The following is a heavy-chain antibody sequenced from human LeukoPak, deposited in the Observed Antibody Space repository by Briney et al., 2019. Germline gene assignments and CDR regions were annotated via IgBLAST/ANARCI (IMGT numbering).Heavy chain of an antibody. CDR2: IYYSGST. V-gene: IGHV4-59*12. CDR1: GGSISSYY. J-gene: IGHJ4*02. CDR3: ARINYGDF. Sequence: SETLSLTCTVSGGSISSYYWSWIRQPPGKGLEWIGYIYYSGSTNYNPSLKSRVTISVDTSKNQFSLKLTSVTAADTALYYCARINYGDFWGQGTLVTVSS.